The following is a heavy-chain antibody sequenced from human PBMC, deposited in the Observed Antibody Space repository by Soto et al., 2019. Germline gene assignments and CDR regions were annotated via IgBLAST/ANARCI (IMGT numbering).Heavy chain of an antibody. D-gene: IGHD6-25*01. J-gene: IGHJ3*02. CDR3: AGEPKGGPAAGAIEI. Sequence: SETLSLTCTVSGGSISSGDYYWTLIRQPPGKGLEWIGFIFYTGSPYYNPSLKSRVAISVDTSKNQFSLNLTSVTAADTAVYFCAGEPKGGPAAGAIEIWGQGTMVTVSS. V-gene: IGHV4-30-4*01. CDR1: GGSISSGDYY. CDR2: IFYTGSP.